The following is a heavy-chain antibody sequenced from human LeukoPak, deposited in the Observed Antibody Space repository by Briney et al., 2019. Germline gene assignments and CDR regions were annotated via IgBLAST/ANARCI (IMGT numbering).Heavy chain of an antibody. CDR1: GGSISSSSYY. Sequence: PSETLSLTCTVSGGSISSSSYYWGWIRQPPGKGLEWIGSIYYSGSTYYNPSLKSRVTISVDTSKNQFSLKLSSVTAADTAVYYCARVAFGYYDSSGYYGAPFDYWGQRTLVTVSS. D-gene: IGHD3-22*01. J-gene: IGHJ4*02. CDR2: IYYSGST. V-gene: IGHV4-39*07. CDR3: ARVAFGYYDSSGYYGAPFDY.